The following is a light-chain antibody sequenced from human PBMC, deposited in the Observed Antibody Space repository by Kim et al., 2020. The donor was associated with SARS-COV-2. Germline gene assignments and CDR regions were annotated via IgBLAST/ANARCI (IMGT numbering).Light chain of an antibody. CDR3: QQTFTSPLT. J-gene: IGKJ4*01. V-gene: IGKV1-39*01. CDR2: ATS. CDR1: QSISNF. Sequence: DIQLTQSPSSLSASVGDRVTITCRASQSISNFLNWYQQKPGMAPNLLIFATSTLQRGVPSRFSGSGSGTDFTLTITGLQPDDFASYFCQQTFTSPLTFGGGTKLEI.